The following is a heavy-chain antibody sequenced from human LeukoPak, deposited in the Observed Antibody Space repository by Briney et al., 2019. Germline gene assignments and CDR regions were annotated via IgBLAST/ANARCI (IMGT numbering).Heavy chain of an antibody. J-gene: IGHJ6*02. CDR2: INQSGST. Sequence: PSETLSLTCAVYGGSFSGYYWSWIRQPPGKGLEWIGEINQSGSTNYNPSLKSRVTISVDTSKNQFSLKLSSVTAADTAVYYCARGALKLYYYYGMDVWGQGTTVTVSS. CDR1: GGSFSGYY. V-gene: IGHV4-34*01. CDR3: ARGALKLYYYYGMDV.